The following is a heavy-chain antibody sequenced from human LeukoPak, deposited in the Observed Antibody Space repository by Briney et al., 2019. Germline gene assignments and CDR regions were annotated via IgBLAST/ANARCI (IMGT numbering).Heavy chain of an antibody. V-gene: IGHV1-2*06. Sequence: ASVKVSCKASGYTFTGYYMHWVRQAPGQGLEWMGRINPNSGGTNYAQKFQGRVTMTRDTSISTAYTELSRLRSDDTAVYYCARLLLGIAVAGNDYWGQGTLVTVSS. CDR1: GYTFTGYY. CDR2: INPNSGGT. D-gene: IGHD6-19*01. J-gene: IGHJ4*02. CDR3: ARLLLGIAVAGNDY.